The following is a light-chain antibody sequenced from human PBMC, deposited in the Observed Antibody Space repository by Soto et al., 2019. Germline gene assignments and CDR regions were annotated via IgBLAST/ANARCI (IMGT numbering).Light chain of an antibody. J-gene: IGKJ1*01. CDR2: DAS. CDR3: QQRSNWPWT. Sequence: EIVLTQSPATLSLSPGERATLSCRASQSLSSYLAWYQQKPGQAPRLLIYDASNRATGIPARFSGSGSGTDFPLTISSLEPEDFAVYYCQQRSNWPWTFGQGTKVEIK. CDR1: QSLSSY. V-gene: IGKV3-11*01.